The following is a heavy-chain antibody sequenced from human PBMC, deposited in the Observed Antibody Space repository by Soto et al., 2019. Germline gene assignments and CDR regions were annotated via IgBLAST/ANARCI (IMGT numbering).Heavy chain of an antibody. Sequence: PGGSLRLSCAASGFIFNDYYMSWIRQAPGKGLEWVAYISSGASTISYADSVKGRFTISRDNTKNLLYLQMNSLRAEDTAVYYCARDLKAVVNHIHYNHYGLDVWCHGTTVTVSS. J-gene: IGHJ6*02. CDR3: ARDLKAVVNHIHYNHYGLDV. V-gene: IGHV3-11*01. CDR1: GFIFNDYY. D-gene: IGHD3-22*01. CDR2: ISSGASTI.